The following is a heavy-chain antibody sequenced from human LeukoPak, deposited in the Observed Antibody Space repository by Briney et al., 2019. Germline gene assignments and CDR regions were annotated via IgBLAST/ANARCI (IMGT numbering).Heavy chain of an antibody. J-gene: IGHJ4*02. V-gene: IGHV4-59*01. CDR2: IYYSGST. D-gene: IGHD3-22*01. Sequence: SETLSLTCTVSGGSISSYYWSWIRQPPGKGLELIGYIYYSGSTNYNPSLKSRVTISVDTSKNQFSLKLSSVTAADTAVYYCARGPNAYYYDSSGYYHAEYWGQGTLVTVSS. CDR3: ARGPNAYYYDSSGYYHAEY. CDR1: GGSISSYY.